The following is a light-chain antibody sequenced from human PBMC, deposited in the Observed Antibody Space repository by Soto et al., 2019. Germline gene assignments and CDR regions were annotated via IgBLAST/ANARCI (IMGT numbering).Light chain of an antibody. CDR1: SSDVGGYNY. V-gene: IGLV2-14*01. CDR2: DVS. Sequence: QSALTQPASVSGSPGQSITISCTGTSSDVGGYNYVSWYQQHPGKAPKHMIYDVSNRPSGVSNRFSGSKSGNTASLTTSGLQAEDEADYYCSSYTSSSTRVVFGGGTKLTVL. J-gene: IGLJ2*01. CDR3: SSYTSSSTRVV.